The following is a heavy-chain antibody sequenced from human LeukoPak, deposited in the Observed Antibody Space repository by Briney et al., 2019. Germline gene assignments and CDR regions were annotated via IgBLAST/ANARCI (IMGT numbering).Heavy chain of an antibody. Sequence: SDTLSLTCAVYGGPFSGYYWSWIRQPPGKGLEWIGEINHSGSTNYNPSLKSRVTISVDTSKNQFSLKLSSVTAADTAVYYCARGRKQAAQYYFDYWGQGTLVTVSS. CDR1: GGPFSGYY. CDR2: INHSGST. J-gene: IGHJ4*02. V-gene: IGHV4-34*01. CDR3: ARGRKQAAQYYFDY. D-gene: IGHD6-6*01.